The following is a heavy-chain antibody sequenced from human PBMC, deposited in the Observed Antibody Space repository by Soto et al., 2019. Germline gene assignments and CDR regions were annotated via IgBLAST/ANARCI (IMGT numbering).Heavy chain of an antibody. CDR3: VKTPPRTTATAYYFDY. J-gene: IGHJ4*02. D-gene: IGHD4-17*01. CDR1: GDTFSIYA. CDR2: IVPIYATA. Sequence: SVKVSCKTSGDTFSIYAIGWVRQAPGQGLEWMGGIVPIYATANYAQKFQGRVTITADESTNTAYMELSSLKSEDTAVYYCVKTPPRTTATAYYFDYWGQGTQVTVSS. V-gene: IGHV1-69*13.